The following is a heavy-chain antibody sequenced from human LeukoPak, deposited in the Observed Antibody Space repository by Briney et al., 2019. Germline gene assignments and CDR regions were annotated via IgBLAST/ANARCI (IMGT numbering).Heavy chain of an antibody. CDR3: ARSARSYYMDV. CDR1: GGSISSYY. Sequence: PSETLSLTCTVSGGSISSYYWSWIRQPPGKGLEWIGYIYYSGSTNYNPSLKSRVTISVDTSKNQFSLKLSSVTAADTAVYYCARSARSYYMDVWGKGTTVTVSS. CDR2: IYYSGST. V-gene: IGHV4-59*08. J-gene: IGHJ6*03.